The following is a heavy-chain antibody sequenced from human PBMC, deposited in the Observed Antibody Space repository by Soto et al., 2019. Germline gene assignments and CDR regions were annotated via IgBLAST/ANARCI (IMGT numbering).Heavy chain of an antibody. CDR3: ARMYYYDSASADNWFDP. Sequence: ASVKGSCKASGYTFTSYDINWVRQATGQGLEWMGWMNPNSGKTGYAQKFQGRVTMTRDTSTSTAYMELSSLRSEDTAVYYCARMYYYDSASADNWFDPWGQGTLVTVSS. CDR2: MNPNSGKT. V-gene: IGHV1-8*01. J-gene: IGHJ5*02. CDR1: GYTFTSYD. D-gene: IGHD3-10*01.